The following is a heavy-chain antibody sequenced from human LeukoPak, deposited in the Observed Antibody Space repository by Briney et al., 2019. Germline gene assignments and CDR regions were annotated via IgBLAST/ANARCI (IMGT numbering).Heavy chain of an antibody. J-gene: IGHJ4*02. CDR3: ATDIHSSGWYGLDY. CDR2: FDPEDAET. Sequence: ASVKVPCKVSGYTLTELSMHWVRQAPGKGLAWMGGFDPEDAETIYAQKFQGRVTMTEDTSTDTAYMELSSLRSEDTAVYYCATDIHSSGWYGLDYWGQGTLVTVSS. CDR1: GYTLTELS. D-gene: IGHD6-19*01. V-gene: IGHV1-24*01.